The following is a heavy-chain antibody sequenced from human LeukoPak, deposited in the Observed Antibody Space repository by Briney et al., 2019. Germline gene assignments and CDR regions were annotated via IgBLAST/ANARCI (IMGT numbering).Heavy chain of an antibody. CDR2: IYHTGST. D-gene: IGHD6-13*01. J-gene: IGHJ5*02. Sequence: SETLSLTCAVSGYSISSGYYWGWLRQPPGKGVGLIGSIYHTGSTYYNPSFKSRVTISVDTSKNQFSLKLSSVTAADTAVYYCARTIAAANWFDPWGQGTLVTVSS. CDR1: GYSISSGYY. V-gene: IGHV4-38-2*01. CDR3: ARTIAAANWFDP.